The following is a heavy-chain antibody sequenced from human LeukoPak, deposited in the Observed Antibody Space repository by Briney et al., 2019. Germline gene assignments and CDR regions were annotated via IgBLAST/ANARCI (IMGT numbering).Heavy chain of an antibody. V-gene: IGHV1-69*13. CDR2: IIPIFGTA. CDR1: GGTFSSYA. CDR3: ARSEGQTYYYDSSGYYRDY. Sequence: SVKVSCKASGGTFSSYAISWVRQAPGQGLEWMGGIIPIFGTANYAQKFQGRVTIAADESTSTAYMELSSLRSEDTAVYYCARSEGQTYYYDSSGYYRDYWGQGTLVTVSS. D-gene: IGHD3-22*01. J-gene: IGHJ4*02.